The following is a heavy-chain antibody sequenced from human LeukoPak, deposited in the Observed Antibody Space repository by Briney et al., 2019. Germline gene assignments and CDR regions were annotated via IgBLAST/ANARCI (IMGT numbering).Heavy chain of an antibody. CDR3: ARGGQGDGYSADEAFDI. D-gene: IGHD5-24*01. CDR1: GDSVSSNSAA. CDR2: TYYRSKWYN. J-gene: IGHJ3*02. V-gene: IGHV6-1*01. Sequence: SQTLSLTCAVSGDSVSSNSAAWNWIRQSPSRGLEWLGRTYYRSKWYNDYAGSAKSRITINPDTSKNQFSLQVNSVTPEDTAVYYCARGGQGDGYSADEAFDIWGQGTMVTVSS.